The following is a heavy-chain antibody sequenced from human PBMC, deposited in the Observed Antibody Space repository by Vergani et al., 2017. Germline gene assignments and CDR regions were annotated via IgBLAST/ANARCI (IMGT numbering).Heavy chain of an antibody. V-gene: IGHV3-33*01. J-gene: IGHJ5*02. CDR2: KWYDGNNK. CDR1: GFTFNQYR. Sequence: QVQLVESGGGVVQPGRSLRLSCAAAGFTFNQYRMHWVRPAPGKGLEWVAVKWYDGNNKQYADSVKGRFTISRDNSKSTMYLQMNSLRDEDTGVYYCARDLRLLYNRFDPWGQGTMVTVSS. D-gene: IGHD1-14*01. CDR3: ARDLRLLYNRFDP.